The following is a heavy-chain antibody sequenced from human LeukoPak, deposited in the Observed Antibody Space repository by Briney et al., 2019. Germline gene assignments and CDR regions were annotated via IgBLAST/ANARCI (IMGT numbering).Heavy chain of an antibody. CDR2: IYYSGST. J-gene: IGHJ3*02. V-gene: IGHV4-59*06. D-gene: IGHD2-2*01. Sequence: SETLSLTCTVSGGSISSYYWSWIRQPAGKGLEWIGYIYYSGSTYYNPSLKSRVTISVDTSKNQFSLKLGSVTAADTAVYYCAGSSTSFDAFDIWGQGTMVTVSS. CDR1: GGSISSYY. CDR3: AGSSTSFDAFDI.